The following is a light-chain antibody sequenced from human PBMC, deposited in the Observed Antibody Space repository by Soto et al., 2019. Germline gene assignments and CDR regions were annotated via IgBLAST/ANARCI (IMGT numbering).Light chain of an antibody. CDR2: AAS. Sequence: DIQLTQSPSFLSASVGDRVTITCRASQGISSYLAWYQQKPGKAPKLLIYAASTLQSGGPSRFSGSGSGTEFTLTISSLQPEDFATYYCQQLNSYPLFTFGPGTKVDIK. CDR1: QGISSY. J-gene: IGKJ3*01. CDR3: QQLNSYPLFT. V-gene: IGKV1-9*01.